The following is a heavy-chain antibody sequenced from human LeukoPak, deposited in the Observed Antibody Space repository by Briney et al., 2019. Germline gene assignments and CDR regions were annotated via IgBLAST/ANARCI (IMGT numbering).Heavy chain of an antibody. Sequence: AGRSLRLSCAASGFTLSSYAMHWVRQAPGKGLEWVAVISYDGNIKYYTDSVKGRFTISRDNSKNTLYLQMNSLRAEDTAVYYCARDYLMGGTTGKAFDIWGQGTMVTISS. V-gene: IGHV3-30*04. J-gene: IGHJ3*02. CDR2: ISYDGNIK. CDR1: GFTLSSYA. CDR3: ARDYLMGGTTGKAFDI. D-gene: IGHD1-26*01.